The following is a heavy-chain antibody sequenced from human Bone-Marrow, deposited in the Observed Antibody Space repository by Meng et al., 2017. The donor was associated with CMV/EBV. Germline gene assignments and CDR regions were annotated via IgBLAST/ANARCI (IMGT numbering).Heavy chain of an antibody. J-gene: IGHJ6*02. D-gene: IGHD2-2*01. V-gene: IGHV1-69*02. CDR1: GGTFSSYT. CDR3: ARDTCSHNSCYVGAVNYFFYGMDV. CDR2: IIPILGIA. Sequence: SVKVSCKASGGTFSSYTISWVRQAPGQGLEWMGRIIPILGIANYAQKFQGRVTITADKSTSTAYMELSSLRSEDTAVYYCARDTCSHNSCYVGAVNYFFYGMDVWGQGTTVTVSS.